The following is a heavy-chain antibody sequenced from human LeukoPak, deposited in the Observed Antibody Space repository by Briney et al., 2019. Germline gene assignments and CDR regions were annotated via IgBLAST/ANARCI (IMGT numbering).Heavy chain of an antibody. CDR2: ITSGGTTI. CDR3: ARDYGDYAFDS. CDR1: GFTFSVYQ. Sequence: PGGSLRLSCAASGFTFSVYQMTWIRQAPGKGLEWVSYITSGGTTIFYADFVKGRFTISRDNAKNSLFLQMDSLRADDTAVYYCARDYGDYAFDSWGQGTLVTVSS. D-gene: IGHD4-17*01. V-gene: IGHV3-11*04. J-gene: IGHJ4*02.